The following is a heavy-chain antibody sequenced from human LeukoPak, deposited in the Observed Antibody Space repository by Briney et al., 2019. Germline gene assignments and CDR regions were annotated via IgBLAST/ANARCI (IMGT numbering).Heavy chain of an antibody. D-gene: IGHD3-10*01. CDR3: ARVFDSGSQAYFYYMDV. CDR2: IYSSGST. CDR1: VGSIRGYY. V-gene: IGHV4-59*01. Sequence: SETLSLTCDVSVGSIRGYYWSWIRQSPEKGLEWIGYIYSSGSTNYNPSLKSRVTMSVDTSKNQLSLKVSSVTAADTAVYYCARVFDSGSQAYFYYMDVWGKGTTVIISS. J-gene: IGHJ6*03.